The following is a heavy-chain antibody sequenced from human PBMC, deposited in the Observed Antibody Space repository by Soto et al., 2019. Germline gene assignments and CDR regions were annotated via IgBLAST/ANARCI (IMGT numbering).Heavy chain of an antibody. D-gene: IGHD1-7*01. V-gene: IGHV4-34*01. CDR2: INHSGST. J-gene: IGHJ5*02. CDR3: ARYRYNWNYRWFDP. Sequence: PSETLSLTCAVYGGSLSGYYWSWIRQPPGKGLEWIGEINHSGSTNYNPSLKSRVTISVDTSKNQFSLKLSSVTAADTAVYYCARYRYNWNYRWFDPWGQGTLVTVSS. CDR1: GGSLSGYY.